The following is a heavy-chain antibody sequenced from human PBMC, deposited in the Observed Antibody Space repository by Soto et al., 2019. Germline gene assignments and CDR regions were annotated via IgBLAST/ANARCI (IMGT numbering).Heavy chain of an antibody. V-gene: IGHV2-5*02. J-gene: IGHJ3*01. CDR1: GFSLSTSGVG. CDR3: ARLEMGDAFDV. CDR2: IYWDDDK. D-gene: IGHD4-17*01. Sequence: QITLKESGPTLVKPTQTLTLTCTFSGFSLSTSGVGVGWIRQPPGKALEWLALIYWDDDKRYSPSLKSRLTSTKDTSKNQVVLTMTNMDPVDTATYYCARLEMGDAFDVWGQGTMVIVSS.